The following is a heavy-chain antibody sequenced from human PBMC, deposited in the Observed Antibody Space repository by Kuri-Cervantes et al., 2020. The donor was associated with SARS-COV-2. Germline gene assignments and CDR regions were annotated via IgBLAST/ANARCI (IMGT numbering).Heavy chain of an antibody. J-gene: IGHJ6*02. D-gene: IGHD2-2*01. CDR2: INHSGST. V-gene: IGHV4-34*01. CDR1: GGSFSGYY. CDR3: ARATKVVPAAITKRGGMDV. Sequence: ESLKISCAAYGGSFSGYYWSWIRQPPGKGLEWIGEINHSGSTNYNPSLKSRVTISVDTSKNQFSLKPSSVTAADTAVYYCARATKVVPAAITKRGGMDVWGQGTTVTVSS.